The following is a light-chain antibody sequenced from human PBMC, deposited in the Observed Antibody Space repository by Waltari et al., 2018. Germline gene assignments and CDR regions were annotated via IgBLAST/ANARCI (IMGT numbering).Light chain of an antibody. J-gene: IGKJ4*01. Sequence: EVVLTQSPSTLSLSPGEIATLSCRASQTVRTTYLAWYQQKPGQAPTLLIYGASSRATGIPDRFSGSGSGTDFSLTISSLEPEDFAVYYCQQYDISPLTFGGGTKVEIK. V-gene: IGKV3-20*01. CDR2: GAS. CDR3: QQYDISPLT. CDR1: QTVRTTY.